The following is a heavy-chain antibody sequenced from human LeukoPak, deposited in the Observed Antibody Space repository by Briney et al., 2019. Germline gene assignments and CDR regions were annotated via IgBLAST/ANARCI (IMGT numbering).Heavy chain of an antibody. J-gene: IGHJ1*01. CDR3: ARGGWYPESFQH. CDR1: GGSISSTGSS. CDR2: IYHSGSA. V-gene: IGHV4-30-2*01. Sequence: SQTLSLTCAVSGGSISSTGSSWSWIRQPPGKGLEWIGYIYHSGSAYYNPSLKSRVTIALDRSKNQFSLKLSSVTAADTAVYYCARGGWYPESFQHWGQGALVTVSS. D-gene: IGHD6-19*01.